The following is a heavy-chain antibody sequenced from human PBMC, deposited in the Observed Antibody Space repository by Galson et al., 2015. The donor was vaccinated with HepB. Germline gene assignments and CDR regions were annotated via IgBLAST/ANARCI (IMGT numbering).Heavy chain of an antibody. V-gene: IGHV3-48*03. CDR3: AREAPPRSFGFPSFDY. J-gene: IGHJ4*02. Sequence: SLRLSCAASGFTFNSCEMNWVRQAPGKGLEWVSYISSSGTTKYYADSVKGRFTISRDNAKNSLYLHMNSLRAEDTAVYYCAREAPPRSFGFPSFDYWGQGTLVTVSS. CDR2: ISSSGTTK. CDR1: GFTFNSCE. D-gene: IGHD5-18*01.